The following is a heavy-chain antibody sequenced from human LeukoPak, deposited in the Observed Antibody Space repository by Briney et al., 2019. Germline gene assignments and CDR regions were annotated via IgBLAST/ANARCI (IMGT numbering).Heavy chain of an antibody. J-gene: IGHJ4*02. D-gene: IGHD3-22*01. V-gene: IGHV3-13*01. CDR3: ARGSSYYDSSGYLI. CDR1: GFTFSSYD. Sequence: PGRSLRLSCAASGFTFSSYDMHWVRQAPGKGLEWVSAIGTAGDTYYPGSVKGRFTISRENAKNSLYLQMNSLRAGDTAVYYCARGSSYYDSSGYLIWGQGTLVTVSS. CDR2: IGTAGDT.